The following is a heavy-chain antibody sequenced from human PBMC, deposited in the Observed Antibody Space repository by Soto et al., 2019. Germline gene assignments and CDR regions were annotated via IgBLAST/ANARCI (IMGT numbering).Heavy chain of an antibody. Sequence: QVQLQESGPGRVKPSQTLSLTCTVSVGSISSGGYYWSWIRQHPGKGLEWIGYIYYSGGTYYNPSLKSRVTISVDTSNNQFSLKLSSVTAADTAVYYCARDLRTKVTTNSLDLWGQGTMVTVS. V-gene: IGHV4-31*03. CDR1: VGSISSGGYY. J-gene: IGHJ3*01. CDR3: ARDLRTKVTTNSLDL. CDR2: IYYSGGT. D-gene: IGHD4-17*01.